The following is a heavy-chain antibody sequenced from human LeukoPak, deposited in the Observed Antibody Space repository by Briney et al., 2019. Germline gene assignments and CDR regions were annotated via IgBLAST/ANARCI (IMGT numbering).Heavy chain of an antibody. CDR1: GYTFTSYG. CDR2: ISVYNGNT. D-gene: IGHD1-26*01. CDR3: ARDPYSGSPYYFDY. V-gene: IGHV1-18*01. J-gene: IGHJ4*02. Sequence: ASVKVSCKASGYTFTSYGISWVRQAPGQGLKWMGWISVYNGNTNYAQKLQGRVTMTTDTSTSTAYMELRSLRSDDTAVYYCARDPYSGSPYYFDYWGQGTLVTVSS.